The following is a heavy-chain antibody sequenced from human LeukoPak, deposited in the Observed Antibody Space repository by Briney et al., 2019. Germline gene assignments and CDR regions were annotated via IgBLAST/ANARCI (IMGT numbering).Heavy chain of an antibody. Sequence: PGGSLRLSCAVSGFTVSSNYMGWVRQAPGKGLEWVSIIYSGGSTYYADSVKGRFTISRDNSKNILYLQMNSLRVEDTALYYCARVGYTDTWYSSPPFDYWGQGTLVTVSS. J-gene: IGHJ4*02. D-gene: IGHD2-15*01. CDR2: IYSGGST. CDR3: ARVGYTDTWYSSPPFDY. CDR1: GFTVSSNY. V-gene: IGHV3-66*01.